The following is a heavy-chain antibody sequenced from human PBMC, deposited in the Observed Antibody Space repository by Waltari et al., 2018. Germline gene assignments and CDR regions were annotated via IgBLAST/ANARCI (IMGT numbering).Heavy chain of an antibody. CDR1: GGSFSGYY. CDR2: INHSGST. V-gene: IGHV4-34*01. CDR3: ARGYYYYDSSGYRQYFQH. D-gene: IGHD3-22*01. Sequence: QVQLQQWGAGLLKPSETLSLTCAVYGGSFSGYYWSWIRQPPGKGLEWIGEINHSGSTNYHPSLKSRVTISVDTSKNQFSLKLSSVTAADTAVYYCARGYYYYDSSGYRQYFQHWGQGTLVTVSS. J-gene: IGHJ1*01.